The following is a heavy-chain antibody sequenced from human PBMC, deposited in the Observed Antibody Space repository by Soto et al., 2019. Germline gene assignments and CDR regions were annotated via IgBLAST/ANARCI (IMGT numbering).Heavy chain of an antibody. V-gene: IGHV1-69*06. D-gene: IGHD2-21*02. CDR2: IIPIFGKA. CDR3: ANVGVCGGGCYSGPHFDY. J-gene: IGHJ4*02. Sequence: SVKVSCKASGGNFSSHAISWVRQAPGQGLEWMGGIIPIFGKANYAQKFQGRVTITADKSTSTAYFQLTSLRSEDTAVYYCANVGVCGGGCYSGPHFDYWGQGTPVTVSS. CDR1: GGNFSSHA.